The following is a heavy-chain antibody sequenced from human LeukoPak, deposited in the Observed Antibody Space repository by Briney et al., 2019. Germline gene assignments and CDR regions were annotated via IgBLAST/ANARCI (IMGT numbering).Heavy chain of an antibody. Sequence: KTGGSLRLSCAASGFTFSNYAMSWVRQAPGKGLEWVSTLSGSGGRIYYADSVKGRFIISRDNSKNTLYLQINSLRAEDTAVYYCVSSMVSIEGFFNSWGQGTLVTVSS. V-gene: IGHV3-23*01. CDR3: VSSMVSIEGFFNS. CDR1: GFTFSNYA. J-gene: IGHJ4*02. CDR2: LSGSGGRI. D-gene: IGHD4/OR15-4a*01.